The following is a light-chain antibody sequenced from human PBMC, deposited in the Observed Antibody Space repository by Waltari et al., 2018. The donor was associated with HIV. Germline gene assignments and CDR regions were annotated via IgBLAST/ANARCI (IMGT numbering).Light chain of an antibody. V-gene: IGLV1-40*01. Sequence: QSVLTQPPSVSGAPGQRVPIPCTGSSSNIGAGYDVHWYQQLPGTAPKLVIYANDNRPSGVPDRFSGSKSGTSASLAITGLQAEDDADYYCQSYDSALSGSVFGGGTKLTVL. CDR3: QSYDSALSGSV. CDR2: AND. CDR1: SSNIGAGYD. J-gene: IGLJ2*01.